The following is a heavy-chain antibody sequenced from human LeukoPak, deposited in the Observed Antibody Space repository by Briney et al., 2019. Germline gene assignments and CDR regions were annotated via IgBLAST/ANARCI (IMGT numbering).Heavy chain of an antibody. CDR3: AREGMSGYAFLYYYYYYGMDV. Sequence: GASVKVSCKASGYTFTGSYMHWGRQAPGQGLGWMGSINPNSGGTNYAHTFQGRVTMTRDTSISTAYMEMSRLRSDDTAVYYCAREGMSGYAFLYYYYYYGMDVWGQGTTVTVSS. V-gene: IGHV1-2*07. CDR1: GYTFTGSY. CDR2: INPNSGGT. J-gene: IGHJ6*02. D-gene: IGHD5-12*01.